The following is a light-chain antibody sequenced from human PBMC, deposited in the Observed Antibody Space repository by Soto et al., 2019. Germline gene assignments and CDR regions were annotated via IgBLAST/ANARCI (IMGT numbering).Light chain of an antibody. J-gene: IGKJ5*01. CDR2: AAS. V-gene: IGKV1-5*01. CDR3: LQHNSFPIT. CDR1: QSIGSW. Sequence: DIQMTQSPSTLSASVGDRVTITCRASQSIGSWLAWYQQKPGKAPNLLIYAASSLQSGVPSRFSGSGSGTDFTLTISSLQRDDFATYYCLQHNSFPITFGQGTRLEIK.